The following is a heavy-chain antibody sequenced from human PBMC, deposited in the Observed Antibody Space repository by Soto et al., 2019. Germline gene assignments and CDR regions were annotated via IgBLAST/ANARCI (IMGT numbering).Heavy chain of an antibody. V-gene: IGHV3-23*01. CDR1: ELNSVDHA. J-gene: IGHJ3*01. Sequence: AVELNSVDHAGRRVRKAPGKGLEWVSAISGSGGSTYYADSVKGRFTISRDNSKNTLYLQMNSLRAEDTAVYYCAKCPAQAYYDYIAAWGQGTMVTVSS. CDR2: ISGSGGST. D-gene: IGHD3-16*01. CDR3: AKCPAQAYYDYIAA.